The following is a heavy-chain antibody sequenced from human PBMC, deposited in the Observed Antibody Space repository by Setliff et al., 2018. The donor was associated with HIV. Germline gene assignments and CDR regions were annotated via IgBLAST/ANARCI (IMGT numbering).Heavy chain of an antibody. D-gene: IGHD3-10*01. CDR2: IYNTGSS. J-gene: IGHJ4*02. V-gene: IGHV4-59*11. CDR1: GGSISSHY. Sequence: SETLSLTCTVSGGSISSHYWSWIRQPPGKGLEWIAYIYNTGSSNYNPSLKGRVTISIDTSKNQCSLKLISVTAADTAVYYCARFALGSRMDYFDYWGQGTLVTVSS. CDR3: ARFALGSRMDYFDY.